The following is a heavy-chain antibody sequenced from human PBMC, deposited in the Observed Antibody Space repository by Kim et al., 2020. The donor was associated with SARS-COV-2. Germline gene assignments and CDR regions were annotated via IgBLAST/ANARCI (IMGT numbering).Heavy chain of an antibody. D-gene: IGHD2-15*01. CDR2: ISSRSTTI. Sequence: GGSLRLSCAGSGFSFSSHSLNWVRQAPGKGLEWVSYISSRSTTIYYADSVKGRFTISRANVENLLFLQMDSLRAEDTAVYYCERFGSGGTGFAIDYWGPG. V-gene: IGHV3-48*01. CDR1: GFSFSSHS. J-gene: IGHJ4*02. CDR3: ERFGSGGTGFAIDY.